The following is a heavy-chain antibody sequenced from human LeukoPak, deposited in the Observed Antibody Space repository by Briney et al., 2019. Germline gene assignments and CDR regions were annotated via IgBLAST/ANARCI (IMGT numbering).Heavy chain of an antibody. CDR2: ISSSSSYI. CDR3: ARDVSLDF. Sequence: PGGSLRLSCAASGFTFSSYAMHWVRQAPGKGLEWVSSISSSSSYIYYADSVKGRFTISRDNAKNSLYLQMSSLRAEDTAVYYCARDVSLDFWGQGTLVTVSS. J-gene: IGHJ4*02. CDR1: GFTFSSYA. V-gene: IGHV3-21*01.